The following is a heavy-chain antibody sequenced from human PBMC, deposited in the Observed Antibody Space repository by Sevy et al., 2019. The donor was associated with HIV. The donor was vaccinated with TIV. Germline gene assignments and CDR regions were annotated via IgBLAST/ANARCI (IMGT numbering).Heavy chain of an antibody. V-gene: IGHV3-30*18. D-gene: IGHD3-22*01. Sequence: GGSLRLSCAASGFTFSSDGMHWVHQAPGKGLEWVAVISYDGSNKYYADSVKGRFTISRDNSKNTLYLQMNSLRAEDTAVYYCAKDRTYYYDGIDYWGQGTLVTVSS. CDR2: ISYDGSNK. J-gene: IGHJ4*02. CDR1: GFTFSSDG. CDR3: AKDRTYYYDGIDY.